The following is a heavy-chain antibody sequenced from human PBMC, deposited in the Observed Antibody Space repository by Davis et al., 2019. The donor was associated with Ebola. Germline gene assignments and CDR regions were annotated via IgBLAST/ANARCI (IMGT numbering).Heavy chain of an antibody. V-gene: IGHV4-59*01. CDR2: IYYSGDT. D-gene: IGHD2-21*02. CDR3: ARGRGDPRIFDY. J-gene: IGHJ4*02. CDR1: GGSISYYY. Sequence: MPSETLSLTCTVSGGSISYYYWSWIRQSPGKGPEWIGYIYYSGDTHYNPPLKSRVTISVDTSKNKFSLNLMSVTAADTATYYCARGRGDPRIFDYWGQGILVTVSS.